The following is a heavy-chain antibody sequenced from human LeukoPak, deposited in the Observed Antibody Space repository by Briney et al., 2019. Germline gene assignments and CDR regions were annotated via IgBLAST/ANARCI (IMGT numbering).Heavy chain of an antibody. D-gene: IGHD5-18*01. CDR1: VFTFSSYA. J-gene: IGHJ4*02. CDR3: ARKTVDTCFDY. Sequence: PGGALRLSCAASVFTFSSYAMSWVRQAPGKVLEWVSAISGSGGSTYYADSVKGRFTISRDNSKNTLYLQMNSLRAEDTAVYYCARKTVDTCFDYWGQGTLVTVSS. V-gene: IGHV3-23*01. CDR2: ISGSGGST.